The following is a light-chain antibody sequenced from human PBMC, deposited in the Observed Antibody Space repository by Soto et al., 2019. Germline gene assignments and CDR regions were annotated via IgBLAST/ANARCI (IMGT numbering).Light chain of an antibody. V-gene: IGLV2-23*02. J-gene: IGLJ2*01. CDR2: EVN. CDR3: CSYAGGNTLI. CDR1: NGDVGSSDL. Sequence: QSALTQPASVSGSPGKSITISCTGTNGDVGSSDLVSWYQQYPGKAPKLIIYEVNKRPSGVYNRFSGAKSGNTASLTISGLQTEDAADYDCCSYAGGNTLIFGGGTKVTVL.